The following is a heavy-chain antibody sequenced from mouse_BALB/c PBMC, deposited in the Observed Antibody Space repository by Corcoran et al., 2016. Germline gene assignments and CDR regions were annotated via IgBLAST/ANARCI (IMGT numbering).Heavy chain of an antibody. CDR2: INPYNGAN. J-gene: IGHJ2*01. Sequence: EVQLQQSGPELVKPGASVKISCKASGYSFTGYYMHWVKQSHVKSLEWIGRINPYNGANSYNKNFKDKASLTVDKSSSTAYMELHSLTSEDSAVYYCAREVYFDYWGQGTTLTVSS. V-gene: IGHV1-34*01. CDR3: AREVYFDY. CDR1: GYSFTGYY.